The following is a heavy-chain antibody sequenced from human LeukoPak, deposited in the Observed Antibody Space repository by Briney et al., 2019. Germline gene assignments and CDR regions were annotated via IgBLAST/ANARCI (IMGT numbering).Heavy chain of an antibody. J-gene: IGHJ4*02. V-gene: IGHV4-30-4*08. CDR2: IYYSGST. Sequence: PSETLSLTCAVSGYSISSGYYWSWIRQPPGKGLEWIGYIYYSGSTYYNPSLKSRVTISVDTSKNQFSLKLSSVTAADTAVYYCARENAVGATQGFDYWGQGTLVTVSS. D-gene: IGHD1-26*01. CDR3: ARENAVGATQGFDY. CDR1: GYSISSGYY.